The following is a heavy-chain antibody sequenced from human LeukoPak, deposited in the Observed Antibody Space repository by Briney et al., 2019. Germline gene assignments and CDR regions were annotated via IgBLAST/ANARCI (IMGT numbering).Heavy chain of an antibody. CDR1: GYSISSGYH. CDR3: ARRLGVITRDAYDI. D-gene: IGHD3-3*01. V-gene: IGHV4-38-2*01. CDR2: IHHSGTT. Sequence: PSETLSLTCAVSGYSISSGYHWGWIRQPPGKGLEWIGYIHHSGTTDYNPSLKSRAIILVDTTKNQFSLKVGSLTAADPAVYYCARRLGVITRDAYDIWGQGTMVIVSS. J-gene: IGHJ3*02.